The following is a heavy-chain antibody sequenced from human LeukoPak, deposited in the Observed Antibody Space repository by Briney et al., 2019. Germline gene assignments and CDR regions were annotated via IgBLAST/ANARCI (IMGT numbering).Heavy chain of an antibody. J-gene: IGHJ3*02. V-gene: IGHV4-59*01. D-gene: IGHD3-16*01. Sequence: SETLSLTCTVSGGSISSYYGSWIRQPPGKGLEWIGYIYYSGSTNYNPSLKSRVTISVDTSKNQFSLKLSSVTAADTAVYYCARARVGALDIWGQGTMVTVSS. CDR1: GGSISSYY. CDR3: ARARVGALDI. CDR2: IYYSGST.